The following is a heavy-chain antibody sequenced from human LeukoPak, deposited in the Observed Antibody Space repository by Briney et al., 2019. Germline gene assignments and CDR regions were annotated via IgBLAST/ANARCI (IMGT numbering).Heavy chain of an antibody. J-gene: IGHJ4*02. CDR3: AKDSDLFVVVPAAISTGFDY. CDR1: GFTFSSYG. D-gene: IGHD2-2*01. V-gene: IGHV3-33*06. CDR2: IWYDGSNK. Sequence: GGSLRLSCAASGFTFSSYGMHWVRQAPGKGLEWVAVIWYDGSNKYYADSVKGRFTISRDNSKNTLYLKMNSLRAEDTAVYYCAKDSDLFVVVPAAISTGFDYWGQGTLVTVSS.